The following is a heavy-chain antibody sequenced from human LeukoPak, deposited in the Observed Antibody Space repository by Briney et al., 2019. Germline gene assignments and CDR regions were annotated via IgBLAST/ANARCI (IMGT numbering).Heavy chain of an antibody. Sequence: GGSLRRSCAASGFTFSSYAMHWLRQGPGKGLEYVSAISSNGGSTYYANSVKGRFTISRDNSKNTLYLQMGSLRAEDMVVYYCARGRYSYGYYFDYWGQGTLVTVSS. J-gene: IGHJ4*02. V-gene: IGHV3-64*01. CDR3: ARGRYSYGYYFDY. CDR2: ISSNGGST. CDR1: GFTFSSYA. D-gene: IGHD5-18*01.